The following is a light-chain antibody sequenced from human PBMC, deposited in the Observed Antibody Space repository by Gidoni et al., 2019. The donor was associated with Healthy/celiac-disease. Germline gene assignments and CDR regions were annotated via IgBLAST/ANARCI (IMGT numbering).Light chain of an antibody. CDR3: QQYNAYPWT. V-gene: IGKV1-9*01. CDR1: QGISSD. J-gene: IGKJ1*01. Sequence: RVTITCRASQGISSDLAWYQQKPGKAPRLLIYYTSTLQTGIPSSFSGSGSGTDFTLTISSLQPEDFATYYCQQYNAYPWTFGQGTKVEFK. CDR2: YTS.